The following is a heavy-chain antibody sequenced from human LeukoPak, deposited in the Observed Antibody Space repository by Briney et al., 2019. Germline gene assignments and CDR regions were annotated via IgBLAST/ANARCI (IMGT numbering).Heavy chain of an antibody. J-gene: IGHJ5*02. Sequence: PGGSLRLSCAASGFTFSDYYMSWIRQAPGKGLEWVSYISSSSSTISYADSVKGRFTISRDNAKNSLYLQMNSLRAEDTAVYYCARDRQYCSSTSCYQIDPWGQGTLVTVSS. CDR2: ISSSSSTI. D-gene: IGHD2-2*01. CDR1: GFTFSDYY. V-gene: IGHV3-11*01. CDR3: ARDRQYCSSTSCYQIDP.